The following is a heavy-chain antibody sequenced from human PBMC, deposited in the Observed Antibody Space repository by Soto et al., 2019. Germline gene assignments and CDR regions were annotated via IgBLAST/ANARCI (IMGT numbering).Heavy chain of an antibody. Sequence: GGSLRLSCAASGFTFSSYSMNWVRQAPGKGLEWVSSISSSSSYIYYAGSVKGRFTISRDNAKNSLYLQMNSLRAEDTAVYYCARMVGYCSGGRCYSDYWGQGTLVTGSS. D-gene: IGHD2-15*01. CDR2: ISSSSSYI. CDR1: GFTFSSYS. CDR3: ARMVGYCSGGRCYSDY. J-gene: IGHJ4*02. V-gene: IGHV3-21*01.